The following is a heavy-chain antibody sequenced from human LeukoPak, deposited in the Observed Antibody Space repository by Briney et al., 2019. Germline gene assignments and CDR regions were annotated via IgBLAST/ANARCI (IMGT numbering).Heavy chain of an antibody. CDR2: INPNSGDT. V-gene: IGHV1-2*02. D-gene: IGHD3-22*01. CDR1: GYTFTGYY. Sequence: GASVKVSCKASGYTFTGYYMHWVRQAPGQGLEWMGWINPNSGDTNYAQKFQGRVTMTRDTSISTAYMELSRLRSDDTAVYYCASLTMIVVVINADAFDTWGQGTMVTVSS. J-gene: IGHJ3*02. CDR3: ASLTMIVVVINADAFDT.